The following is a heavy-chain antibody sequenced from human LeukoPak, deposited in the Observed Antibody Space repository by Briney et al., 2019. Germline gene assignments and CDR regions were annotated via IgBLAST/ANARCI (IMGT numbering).Heavy chain of an antibody. V-gene: IGHV3-23*01. J-gene: IGHJ4*02. CDR2: ISGSGSST. CDR3: AKDGYYYGSGSSSHFDY. CDR1: GFTFSSYA. Sequence: GGSLRLSCAASGFTFSSYAMNWVRQAPGKGLEWVSSISGSGSSTYYADSVKGRFTISRDNSKNTVYLQMNSLRAEDMAVYYCAKDGYYYGSGSSSHFDYWGQGTLVTVSS. D-gene: IGHD3-10*01.